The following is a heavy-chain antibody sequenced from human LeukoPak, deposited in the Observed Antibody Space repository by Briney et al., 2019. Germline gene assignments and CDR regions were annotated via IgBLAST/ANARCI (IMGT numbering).Heavy chain of an antibody. D-gene: IGHD6-13*01. CDR1: GYTFTGYY. CDR3: ARDQEYSSSWYDAFGI. Sequence: ASVKVSCKASGYTFTGYYMHWVRQAPGQGLECMGWINPNSGGTNYAQKFQGRVTMTRDTSISTAYMELSRLRSDDTAVYYCARDQEYSSSWYDAFGIWGQGTMVTVSS. V-gene: IGHV1-2*02. J-gene: IGHJ3*02. CDR2: INPNSGGT.